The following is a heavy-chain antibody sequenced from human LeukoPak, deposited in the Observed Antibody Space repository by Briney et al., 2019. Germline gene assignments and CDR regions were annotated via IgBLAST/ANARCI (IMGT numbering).Heavy chain of an antibody. CDR2: IYVTGT. CDR3: ARHIGGGIEDMDV. V-gene: IGHV4-59*08. J-gene: IGHJ6*03. D-gene: IGHD3-16*02. Sequence: SETLSLTCTVSGGSIGTYYWSWIRQSPGKGLEWIGYIYVTGTRYNPYLQSRVTISVDRSRNQFYLKMSSVTAADTAVYYCARHIGGGIEDMDVWGKGTKVIVSS. CDR1: GGSIGTYY.